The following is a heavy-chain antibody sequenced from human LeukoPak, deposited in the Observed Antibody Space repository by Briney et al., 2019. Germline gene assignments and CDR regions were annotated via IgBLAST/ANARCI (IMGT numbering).Heavy chain of an antibody. Sequence: QPGGSLTLSCAASGFTVSTKCMSWVRQAPGKGLEWVSIIYSGESTYYAESVKGRFIVSRDNSKNTLYLQMNSLRVDDTAVYSCARVGDHYHWYFDLWGRGILVTVSS. CDR3: ARVGDHYHWYFDL. J-gene: IGHJ2*01. CDR1: GFTVSTKC. CDR2: IYSGEST. D-gene: IGHD3-10*01. V-gene: IGHV3-53*01.